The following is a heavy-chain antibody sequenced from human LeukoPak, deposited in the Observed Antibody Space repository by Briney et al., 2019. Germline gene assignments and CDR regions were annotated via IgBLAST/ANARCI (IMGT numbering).Heavy chain of an antibody. D-gene: IGHD3-22*01. J-gene: IGHJ4*02. CDR1: GFTFSSYS. Sequence: GGSLRLSCAASGFTFSSYSMNWVRQAPGKGLEWVSSISSSSSYISYADSVKGRFTTSRDNAKNSLYLQMNSLRAEDTAVYYCARGTQIVVVIPDYWGQGTLVTVSS. CDR3: ARGTQIVVVIPDY. CDR2: ISSSSSYI. V-gene: IGHV3-21*01.